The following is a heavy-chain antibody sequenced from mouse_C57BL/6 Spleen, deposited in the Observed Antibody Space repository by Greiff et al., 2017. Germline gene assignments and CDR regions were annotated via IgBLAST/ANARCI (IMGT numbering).Heavy chain of an antibody. V-gene: IGHV5-17*01. D-gene: IGHD4-1*01. CDR1: GFTFSDYG. CDR3: ARGGANSWYFDV. J-gene: IGHJ1*03. CDR2: ISSGSSTI. Sequence: EVKVEESGGGLVKPGGSLKLSCAASGFTFSDYGMHWVRQAPEKGLEWVAYISSGSSTIYYADTVKGRFTISRDNAKNTLFLQMTSLRSEDTAMYYCARGGANSWYFDVWGTGTTVTVSS.